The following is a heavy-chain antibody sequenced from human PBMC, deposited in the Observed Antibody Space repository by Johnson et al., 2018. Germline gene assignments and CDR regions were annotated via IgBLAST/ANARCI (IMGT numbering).Heavy chain of an antibody. D-gene: IGHD3-16*02. CDR2: IIPKFDTA. CDR3: ARGLSYRTD. CDR1: GGTFKSYA. Sequence: QVQLVQSGAEVKKPGSSVKVSCKATGGTFKSYAITWLRQAPGQGLEWMGGIIPKFDTANYAQKFQDRVTITADESTGTAFMEWSSLRSGGTAVYYCARGLSYRTDWGQGTLVTGCS. J-gene: IGHJ1*01. V-gene: IGHV1-69*01.